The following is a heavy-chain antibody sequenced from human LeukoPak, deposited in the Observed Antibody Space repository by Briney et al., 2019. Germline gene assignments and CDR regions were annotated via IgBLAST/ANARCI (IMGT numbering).Heavy chain of an antibody. CDR3: ARGSTYYDSSGQVPFDY. CDR1: GFTFSTYS. Sequence: GGSMRLSCAASGFTFSTYSMNWVRQAPGKGLEWVSYISSSSSTIYYADSVKGRFTISRDNAKNSLYLQMNSLRAEDTAVYYCARGSTYYDSSGQVPFDYWGQGTLVTVSS. CDR2: ISSSSSTI. J-gene: IGHJ4*02. D-gene: IGHD3-22*01. V-gene: IGHV3-48*01.